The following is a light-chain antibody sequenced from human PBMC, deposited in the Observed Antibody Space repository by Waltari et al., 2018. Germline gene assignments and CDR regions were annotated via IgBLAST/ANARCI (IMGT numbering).Light chain of an antibody. J-gene: IGLJ3*02. CDR2: RDT. Sequence: SYELSQPFSMSVALGQTAKITCGGDNIGSKHVHWYQQKPGQAPLVVIYRDTNRPSGIPERFSGFNSGNMATLTISGAQVGDEADYYCHVWDSSANWVFGGGTKLTVL. CDR3: HVWDSSANWV. CDR1: NIGSKH. V-gene: IGLV3-9*01.